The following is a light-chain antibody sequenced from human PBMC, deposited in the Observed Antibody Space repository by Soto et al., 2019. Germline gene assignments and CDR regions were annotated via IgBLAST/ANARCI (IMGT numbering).Light chain of an antibody. J-gene: IGKJ1*01. CDR3: QQYGSSPPWT. V-gene: IGKV3-20*01. CDR1: QSVSSSY. CDR2: GAS. Sequence: EIVLTQSPGTLSLSPRERATLSCRASQSVSSSYLAWYQQKPGQAPRLLIYGASSRATGIPDRFSGSGSGTDFTLTISRLEPEDFAVYYCQQYGSSPPWTFGQGTKVDSK.